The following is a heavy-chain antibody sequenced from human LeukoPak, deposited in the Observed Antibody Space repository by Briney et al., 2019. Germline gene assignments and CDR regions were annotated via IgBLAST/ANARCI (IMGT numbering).Heavy chain of an antibody. J-gene: IGHJ6*03. V-gene: IGHV3-7*01. Sequence: GGSLRLSCAASGFTFSSYWMSWVRQAPGKGLEWVANIKQDGSEKYYVNSVKGRFTISRDNAKNSLYLQMNSLRAEDTAVYYCARSTLRVLEWDESYYYMDVWGKGTTVTVSS. CDR3: ARSTLRVLEWDESYYYMDV. CDR1: GFTFSSYW. D-gene: IGHD3-3*01. CDR2: IKQDGSEK.